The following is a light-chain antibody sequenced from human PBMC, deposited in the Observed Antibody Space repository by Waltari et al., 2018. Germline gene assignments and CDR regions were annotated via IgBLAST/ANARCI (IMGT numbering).Light chain of an antibody. CDR3: VAWDDSLNYV. J-gene: IGLJ1*01. V-gene: IGLV1-36*01. CDR2: YDD. Sequence: QSVLTQPPSVSEAPRQRVTISCSGSSSNIGNNAVNWYQQLPGKAPKLLIYYDDRLPSGVSDRFSGSKSGTSASLAISGLQSEDEADYYCVAWDDSLNYVFGTGTKVTVL. CDR1: SSNIGNNA.